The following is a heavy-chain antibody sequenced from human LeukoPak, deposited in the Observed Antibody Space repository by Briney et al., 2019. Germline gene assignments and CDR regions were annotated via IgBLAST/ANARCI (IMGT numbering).Heavy chain of an antibody. CDR3: VKGGSSSWYTWLDP. CDR1: GFTFNNYP. Sequence: PGGSLRLSCSASGFTFNNYPMYWDRQPPEKGLGYVSVISSNGGSTYYADSVKGRFTIFRDNTKNTLYLQMSRLRAEDTAVYYCVKGGSSSWYTWLDPWGQGALVTVSS. V-gene: IGHV3-64D*06. D-gene: IGHD6-13*01. CDR2: ISSNGGST. J-gene: IGHJ5*02.